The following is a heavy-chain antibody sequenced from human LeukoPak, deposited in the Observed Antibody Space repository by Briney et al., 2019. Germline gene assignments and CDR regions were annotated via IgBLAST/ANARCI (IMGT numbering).Heavy chain of an antibody. CDR2: IIPIFGTA. CDR1: GGTFSSYA. Sequence: EASVKVSCKASGGTFSSYAISWVRQAPGQGLEWMGGIIPIFGTANYAQKFQGRVTITADESTSTAYMELSSLRSEDTAVYYCARVGPDIVVVPAAIYYYYYMDVWGKGTTVTVSS. CDR3: ARVGPDIVVVPAAIYYYYYMDV. J-gene: IGHJ6*03. V-gene: IGHV1-69*13. D-gene: IGHD2-2*01.